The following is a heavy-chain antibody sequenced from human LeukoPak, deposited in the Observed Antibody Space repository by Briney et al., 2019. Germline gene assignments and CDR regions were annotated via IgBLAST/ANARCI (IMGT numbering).Heavy chain of an antibody. J-gene: IGHJ6*03. V-gene: IGHV3-11*01. D-gene: IGHD6-13*01. CDR2: ISVSGSTI. CDR1: GFTLSDYY. Sequence: PGGSLRLSCAASGFTLSDYYMSWIRQAPGKGLEWVSYISVSGSTIYYADSVKGRFTISRDNSKNTLYLQMNSLRAEDTAVYYCAKDRVATERYYMDVWGKGTTVTISS. CDR3: AKDRVATERYYMDV.